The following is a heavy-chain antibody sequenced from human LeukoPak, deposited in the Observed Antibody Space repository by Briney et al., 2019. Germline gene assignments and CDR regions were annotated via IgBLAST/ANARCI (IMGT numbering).Heavy chain of an antibody. CDR3: ARTYYSGSGSYYFAWWDY. V-gene: IGHV7-4-1*02. D-gene: IGHD3-10*01. J-gene: IGHJ4*02. CDR1: GYTFTSYS. Sequence: ASVKVSCKASGYTFTSYSMNWVRQAPGQGLGWMGWINTNTGNPTYAQGFTGRFVFSLDTSVSTAYLQISSLKAEDTAVYYCARTYYSGSGSYYFAWWDYWGQGTLVTVSS. CDR2: INTNTGNP.